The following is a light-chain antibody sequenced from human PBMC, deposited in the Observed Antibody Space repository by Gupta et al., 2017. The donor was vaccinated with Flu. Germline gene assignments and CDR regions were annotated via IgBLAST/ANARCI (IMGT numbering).Light chain of an antibody. CDR3: QAWDSSTEEVV. Sequence: GQAASITCAGDKLGDKYTYWYQQKPGQAPVLIIFEGNRRPSGIPERFSGSSSGNTATLTISGTPARDEADYYCQAWDSSTEEVVFGGGTKLTVL. CDR1: KLGDKY. V-gene: IGLV3-1*01. CDR2: EGN. J-gene: IGLJ2*01.